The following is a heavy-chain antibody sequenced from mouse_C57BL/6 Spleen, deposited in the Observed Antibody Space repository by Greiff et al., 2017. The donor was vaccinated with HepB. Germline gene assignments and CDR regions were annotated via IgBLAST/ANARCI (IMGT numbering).Heavy chain of an antibody. CDR2: IHPNSGST. V-gene: IGHV1-64*01. D-gene: IGHD2-3*01. CDR3: ADGYYRGYFDY. CDR1: GYTFTSYW. Sequence: VQLQESGAELVKPGASVKLSCKASGYTFTSYWMHWVKQRPGQGLEWIGMIHPNSGSTNYNEKFKSKATLTVDKSSSTAYMQLSSLTSEDSAVYYCADGYYRGYFDYWGQGTTLTVSS. J-gene: IGHJ2*01.